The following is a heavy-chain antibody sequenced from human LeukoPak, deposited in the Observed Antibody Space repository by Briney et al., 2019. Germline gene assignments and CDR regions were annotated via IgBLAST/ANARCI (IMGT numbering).Heavy chain of an antibody. CDR3: GFGGESSGYYYDH. V-gene: IGHV1-2*02. J-gene: IGHJ5*02. CDR1: GYTFTGYY. Sequence: GASVKVSCKASGYTFTGYYMHWVRQAPGQGLEWMGWINPNSGGTNYAQKFQGRVTMTRDTSISTAYMELSRLRSDDTAMYYCGFGGESSGYYYDHWGQGTLVTVSS. CDR2: INPNSGGT. D-gene: IGHD3-22*01.